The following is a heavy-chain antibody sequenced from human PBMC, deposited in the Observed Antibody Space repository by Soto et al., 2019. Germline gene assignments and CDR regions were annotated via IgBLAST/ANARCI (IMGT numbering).Heavy chain of an antibody. CDR1: GYTFTSYY. J-gene: IGHJ5*02. D-gene: IGHD3-10*01. CDR3: ARVTVLWFGDNWFDP. V-gene: IGHV1-46*01. Sequence: ASVKVSCKASGYTFTSYYMHWVRQAPGQGLEWMGIINPSGGSTSYAQKFQGRVTMTRDTSTSTAYMELSSLRSEDTAVYYCARVTVLWFGDNWFDPWGQGTLVTVSS. CDR2: INPSGGST.